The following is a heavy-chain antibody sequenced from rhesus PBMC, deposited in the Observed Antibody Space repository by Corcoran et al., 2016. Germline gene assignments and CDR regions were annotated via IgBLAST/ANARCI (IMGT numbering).Heavy chain of an antibody. CDR3: AKGGFGWNRDRFDL. CDR2: ISDTCATT. J-gene: IGHJ5-1*01. CDR1: GFTSSRSG. Sequence: EVQLVESGGGLVQPGGAGRLPCAAAGFTSSRSGHNWVRQASGKGLEWVSGISDTCATTFSADSVKGRFTISRDNGRDTVSLQMNSLRAEDTAIYFCAKGGFGWNRDRFDLWGAGVVVTVSS. D-gene: IGHD1-20*01. V-gene: IGHV3S5*01.